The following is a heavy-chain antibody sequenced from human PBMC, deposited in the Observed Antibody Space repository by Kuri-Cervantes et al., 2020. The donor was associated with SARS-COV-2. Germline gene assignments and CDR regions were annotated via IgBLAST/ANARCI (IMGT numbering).Heavy chain of an antibody. CDR1: GFTFSSYG. CDR2: IRYDGSNK. CDR3: AKDQDADVVPDY. Sequence: GESLKISCAASGFTFSSYGMHWVRQAPGKGLEWVAFIRYDGSNKYYADSVKGRFTISRDNSKNTLYLQMNSLRAEDTAVYYCAKDQDADVVPDYWGQGTLVTDSS. D-gene: IGHD2-2*01. V-gene: IGHV3-30*02. J-gene: IGHJ4*02.